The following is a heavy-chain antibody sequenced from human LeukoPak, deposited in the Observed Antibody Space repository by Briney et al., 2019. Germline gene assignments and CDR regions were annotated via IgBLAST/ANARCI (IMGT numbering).Heavy chain of an antibody. J-gene: IGHJ3*02. Sequence: SETLSLTCTVSGGSVSNSSYYWGWIRQPPGKGLEWIGSIYYSGSTYYNPSLKSRVTISVDTSKNQFSLKLSSVAAADTAVYYCARLWYNWNDFSSDAFDIWGQGTMVTVSS. CDR1: GGSVSNSSYY. CDR2: IYYSGST. D-gene: IGHD1-1*01. CDR3: ARLWYNWNDFSSDAFDI. V-gene: IGHV4-39*01.